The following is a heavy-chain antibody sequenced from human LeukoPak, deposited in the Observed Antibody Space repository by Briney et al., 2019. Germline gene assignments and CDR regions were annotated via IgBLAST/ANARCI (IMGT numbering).Heavy chain of an antibody. CDR1: GYMFIAYA. Sequence: ASVKVSCKTSGYMFIAYAIHWVRQAPGQGLEWMGWINPNSGGTNYAQKSQGRVIMTRDTSTGTVYMELSRLTSDDTAVYYCARDPLVGTTTEFDYWGQGTLVTVSS. V-gene: IGHV1-2*02. CDR3: ARDPLVGTTTEFDY. D-gene: IGHD1-26*01. J-gene: IGHJ4*02. CDR2: INPNSGGT.